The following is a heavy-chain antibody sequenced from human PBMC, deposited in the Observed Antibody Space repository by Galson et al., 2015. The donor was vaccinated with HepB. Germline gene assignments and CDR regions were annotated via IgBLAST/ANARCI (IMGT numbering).Heavy chain of an antibody. CDR3: AKGVGATVSKRPLLYFQH. D-gene: IGHD1-26*01. V-gene: IGHV3-23*01. CDR1: GFTFTSQA. CDR2: FSGSGGST. Sequence: SLRLSCAASGFTFTSQAMSWVRQAPGKGLEWVASFSGSGGSTHYADSVKGRFTISRDNSKNTLYLQMNSLRVEDTAIYYCAKGVGATVSKRPLLYFQHWGQGTLVTVSS. J-gene: IGHJ1*01.